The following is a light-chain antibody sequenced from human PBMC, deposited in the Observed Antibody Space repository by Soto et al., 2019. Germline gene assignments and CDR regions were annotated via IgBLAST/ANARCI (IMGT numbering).Light chain of an antibody. V-gene: IGLV2-23*02. CDR1: SSDVGSYNL. CDR3: CSYAGSSTP. CDR2: EVS. J-gene: IGLJ1*01. Sequence: SVLTQPASVTSAALHSITITYTRTSSDVGSYNLVSWYQQHPGKAPKLMIYEVSKRPSGVSNRFSGSKSGNTASLTISGLQAEDEADYYCCSYAGSSTPFGTGTKVTVL.